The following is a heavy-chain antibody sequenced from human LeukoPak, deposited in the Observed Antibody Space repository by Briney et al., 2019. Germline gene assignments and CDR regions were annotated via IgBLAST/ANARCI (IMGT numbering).Heavy chain of an antibody. CDR2: ISGSGDTT. J-gene: IGHJ4*02. V-gene: IGHV3-23*01. Sequence: GGSLRLPCAASGFTFTNYAMTWVRQAPGKGLEWVSSISGSGDTTNYADSVKGRFTISRDNSNNTLYLQMNSLRAEDTALYYCAKGIDIGTYFDNWGQGTLVTVSS. CDR1: GFTFTNYA. CDR3: AKGIDIGTYFDN. D-gene: IGHD1-26*01.